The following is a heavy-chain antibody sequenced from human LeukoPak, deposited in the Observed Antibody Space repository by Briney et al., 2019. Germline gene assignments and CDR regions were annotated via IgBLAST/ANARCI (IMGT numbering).Heavy chain of an antibody. J-gene: IGHJ4*02. D-gene: IGHD5-24*01. Sequence: GGSLRLSCAASGFTFSSYEMNWVRQAPGKGLEWVSYISSSGSTIYYADSVKGRFTISRDNAKNSLYLQMNSLRAEDTAVYYCAREGGRDGYNDYWGQGTLVTVSS. CDR3: AREGGRDGYNDY. V-gene: IGHV3-48*03. CDR2: ISSSGSTI. CDR1: GFTFSSYE.